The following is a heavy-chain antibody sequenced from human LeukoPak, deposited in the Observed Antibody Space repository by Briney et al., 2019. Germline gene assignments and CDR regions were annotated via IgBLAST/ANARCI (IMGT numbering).Heavy chain of an antibody. Sequence: QPGGSLRPPCAASGFTFSCYWMNWARQAPGEGLEWVASINHNGSVNYYGDSVKGRFTISRDNAKNSLYLQMSNLRAEDTAVYFCARGGGLDVWGQGATVTVSS. CDR1: GFTFSCYW. CDR2: INHNGSVN. CDR3: ARGGGLDV. D-gene: IGHD3-16*01. J-gene: IGHJ6*02. V-gene: IGHV3-7*03.